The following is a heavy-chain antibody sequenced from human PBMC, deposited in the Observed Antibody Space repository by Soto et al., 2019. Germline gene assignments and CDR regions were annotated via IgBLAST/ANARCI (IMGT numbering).Heavy chain of an antibody. V-gene: IGHV4-39*01. CDR3: ARHFPPQPGPLTGFNY. CDR2: IYYSGST. CDR1: GGSISSSSYY. Sequence: LSETLSLTCTVSGGSISSSSYYWGWIRQPPGKGLEWIGSIYYSGSTYYNPSLKSRVTISVDTSKNQFSLKLSSVTAADTAVYYCARHFPPQPGPLTGFNYWGQGTLVTVSS. J-gene: IGHJ4*02. D-gene: IGHD3-10*01.